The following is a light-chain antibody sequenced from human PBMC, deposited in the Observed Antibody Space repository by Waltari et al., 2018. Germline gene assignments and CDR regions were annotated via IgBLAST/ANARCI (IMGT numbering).Light chain of an antibody. Sequence: DIVMTQSPDSLAVSLGERATINCKSSQSVLYSSNNKYYLAWYQNKPGQPPKLLIYWASIRESGVPDRFSGSGSGTDFTLTISSLQAEDVAVYYCQQYYSSPRTFGQGTKVEIK. CDR2: WAS. V-gene: IGKV4-1*01. CDR3: QQYYSSPRT. CDR1: QSVLYSSNNKYY. J-gene: IGKJ1*01.